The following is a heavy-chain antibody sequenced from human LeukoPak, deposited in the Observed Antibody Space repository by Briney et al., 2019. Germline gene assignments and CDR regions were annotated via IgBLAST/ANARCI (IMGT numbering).Heavy chain of an antibody. V-gene: IGHV3-48*03. J-gene: IGHJ3*02. CDR2: ISSNGSTI. D-gene: IGHD6-19*01. Sequence: PGGSLRLSCAASGFTFSSYEMNWVRQAPGKGLEWVSYISSNGSTIYYADSVKGRFTISRDNAKNSLYLQMNSLRAEDTAVYYCARDSYQEEEWVVVGPLWRVAFDIWGQGTMVTVSS. CDR3: ARDSYQEEEWVVVGPLWRVAFDI. CDR1: GFTFSSYE.